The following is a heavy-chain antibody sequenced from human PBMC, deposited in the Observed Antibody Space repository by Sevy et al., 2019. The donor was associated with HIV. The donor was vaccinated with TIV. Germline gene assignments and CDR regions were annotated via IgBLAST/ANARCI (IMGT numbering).Heavy chain of an antibody. J-gene: IGHJ6*02. CDR3: ARGGSGDYYYYGVDV. Sequence: GGSLRLSCVGSGFTFRNFGVDWLRQAPGKGLEWLSVVSYDGSSKYYVDSVKGRFIVSRDNSKNTLYLQMNSLRTEDTAVYYCARGGSGDYYYYGVDVWGQGTTVTVSS. D-gene: IGHD3-10*01. CDR1: GFTFRNFG. V-gene: IGHV3-30*03. CDR2: VSYDGSSK.